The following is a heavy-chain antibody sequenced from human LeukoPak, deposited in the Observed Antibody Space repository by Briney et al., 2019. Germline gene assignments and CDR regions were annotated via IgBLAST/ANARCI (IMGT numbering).Heavy chain of an antibody. V-gene: IGHV3-21*01. CDR1: GFTFSSYS. CDR3: ARENSYGLPLWFDP. J-gene: IGHJ5*02. CDR2: ISSSSSYI. Sequence: PGGSLRLSCAASGFTFSSYSMNWVRQAPGKGLEWVSSISSSSSYIYYADSVKGRFTISRDNAKNSLYLQMNSLRAEDTAVYYCARENSYGLPLWFDPWGQGTLVTVSS. D-gene: IGHD5-18*01.